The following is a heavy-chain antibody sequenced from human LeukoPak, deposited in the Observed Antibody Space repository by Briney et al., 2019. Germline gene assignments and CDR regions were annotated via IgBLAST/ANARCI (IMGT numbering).Heavy chain of an antibody. CDR2: IIPIFGTA. CDR1: GGTFSSYA. CDR3: ASPGEKDYYFDY. D-gene: IGHD3-16*01. Sequence: GASVKVSCKASGGTFSSYAISWVRQAPGQGLEWMGGIIPIFGTANYAQKFQGRATITADESTSTAYMELSSLRSEDTAVYYCASPGEKDYYFDYWGQGTLVTVSS. J-gene: IGHJ4*02. V-gene: IGHV1-69*13.